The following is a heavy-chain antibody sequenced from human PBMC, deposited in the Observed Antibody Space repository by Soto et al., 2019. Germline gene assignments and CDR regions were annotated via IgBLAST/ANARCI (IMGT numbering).Heavy chain of an antibody. V-gene: IGHV1-2*02. CDR2: INPNSGDT. D-gene: IGHD6-13*01. CDR3: ARVRVYSSSWYDY. Sequence: QVQLVQSGAEVKKPGASVKVSCKASGYTFTGYYMHWVRQAPGQGLEWMGWINPNSGDTNYAQKFQGRVTMTRDTSISTAYLELSRLRSDDTAVYYCARVRVYSSSWYDYWGQGTLVTVSS. CDR1: GYTFTGYY. J-gene: IGHJ4*02.